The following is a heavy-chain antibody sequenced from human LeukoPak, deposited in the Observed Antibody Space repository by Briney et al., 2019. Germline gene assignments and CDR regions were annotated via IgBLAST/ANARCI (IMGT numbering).Heavy chain of an antibody. D-gene: IGHD5-24*01. CDR1: GGSISSYY. CDR3: ARERRDGYNFYWFDP. V-gene: IGHV4-59*12. Sequence: SETLSLTCTVSGGSISSYYWSWIRQPPGKGLEWIGYIYYSGSTNYNPSLKSRVTISVDTSKNQFSLKLSSVTAADTAVYYCARERRDGYNFYWFDPWGQGTLVTVSS. J-gene: IGHJ5*02. CDR2: IYYSGST.